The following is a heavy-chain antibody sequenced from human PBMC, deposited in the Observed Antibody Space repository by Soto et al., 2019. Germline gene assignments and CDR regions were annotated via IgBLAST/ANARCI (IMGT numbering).Heavy chain of an antibody. CDR3: ARRDMVRGVINGWFDP. CDR1: GGSISSGASS. D-gene: IGHD3-10*01. CDR2: IYHGRTT. J-gene: IGHJ5*02. V-gene: IGHV4-30-2*01. Sequence: PSETLSLTCTVSGGSISSGASSWSWIRQQPGKGLEWIGYIYHGRTTYYNPSLKSRRTISVDTSKNQFSLKMSSVTAADTAVYYCARRDMVRGVINGWFDPWGQGTRVTVSS.